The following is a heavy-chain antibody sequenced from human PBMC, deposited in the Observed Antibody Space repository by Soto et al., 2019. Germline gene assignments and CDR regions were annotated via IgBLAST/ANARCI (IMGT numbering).Heavy chain of an antibody. CDR2: IYYSGST. D-gene: IGHD2-21*02. CDR3: ARAMVVTQNWFDP. J-gene: IGHJ5*02. V-gene: IGHV4-30-4*01. CDR1: GGSISSGDYY. Sequence: PSETLSLTCTVSGGSISSGDYYWSWIRQPPGKGLEWIGYIYYSGSTYYNPSLKSRVTIPVDTSKNQFSLKLSSVTAADTAVYYCARAMVVTQNWFDPWGQGTLVTVSS.